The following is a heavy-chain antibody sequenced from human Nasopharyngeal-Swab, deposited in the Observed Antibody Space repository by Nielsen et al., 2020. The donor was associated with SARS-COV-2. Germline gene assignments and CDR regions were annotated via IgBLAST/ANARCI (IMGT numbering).Heavy chain of an antibody. V-gene: IGHV1-3*01. J-gene: IGHJ4*02. CDR1: GCTLTSYA. CDR3: ARDLDGSGDY. CDR2: INAGNGNT. Sequence: GSVKAPGKASGCTLTSYAMHWRRQAPGQRLEWMGWINAGNGNTKYSQKFQGRVTITRDTSASTAYMELSSLRSEDTAVYYCARDLDGSGDYWGQGTLVTVSS. D-gene: IGHD5-24*01.